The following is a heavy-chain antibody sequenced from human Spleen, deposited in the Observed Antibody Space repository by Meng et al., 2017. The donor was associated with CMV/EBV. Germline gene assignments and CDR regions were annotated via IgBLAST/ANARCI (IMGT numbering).Heavy chain of an antibody. CDR3: VANYYDSNGYTYIDY. Sequence: SGHTFTGYYMHWVRKVPGQGLEWVGWVSPDRGATLYSQRVQGRVTMTWDTATTTIYMDLSSLRYDDTAVYYCVANYYDSNGYTYIDYWGQGTLVTVSS. V-gene: IGHV1-2*02. CDR1: GHTFTGYY. J-gene: IGHJ4*02. CDR2: VSPDRGAT. D-gene: IGHD3-22*01.